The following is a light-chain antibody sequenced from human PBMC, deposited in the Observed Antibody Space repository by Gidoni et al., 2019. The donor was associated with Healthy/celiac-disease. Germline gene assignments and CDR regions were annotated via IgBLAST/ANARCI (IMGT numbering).Light chain of an antibody. V-gene: IGLV1-47*01. CDR2: RNN. Sequence: QSVLTQPPSASGTPGQRVTISCSGSSSNIGSNYVYWYQQLPGTAPKLLIYRNNQPPSGVPDRFSGSKSGTSASLAISGLRSEDEADYYCAAWDDSLVVFGGGTKLTVL. J-gene: IGLJ2*01. CDR3: AAWDDSLVV. CDR1: SSNIGSNY.